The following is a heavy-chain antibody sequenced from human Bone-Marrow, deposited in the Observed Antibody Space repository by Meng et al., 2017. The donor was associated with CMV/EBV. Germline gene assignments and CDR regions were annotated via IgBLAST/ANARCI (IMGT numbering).Heavy chain of an antibody. CDR1: GGSFSGYY. CDR3: ARGVATGWFDP. J-gene: IGHJ5*02. Sequence: SETLSLTCAVYGGSFSGYYWSWIRQPPGKGLEWSGEINHSGSTNYNPSLKSRVTISVDTSKNQFSLKLSSVTAADTAVYYCARGVATGWFDPWGQGTLVTVSS. D-gene: IGHD5-12*01. CDR2: INHSGST. V-gene: IGHV4-34*01.